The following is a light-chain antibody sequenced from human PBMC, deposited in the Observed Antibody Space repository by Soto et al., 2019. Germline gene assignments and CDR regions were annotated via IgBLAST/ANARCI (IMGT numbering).Light chain of an antibody. CDR3: SSYAGSDKSV. CDR2: EVS. CDR1: SSDVGGYNY. Sequence: QSALTQPPSASGFPGQSVTISCTGTSSDVGGYNYVSWYQHHPGKAPKALIYEVSKRPSGVPDRFSGSKSGNTASLTVSGLQAEDEADYYCSSYAGSDKSVFGGGTKLTVL. V-gene: IGLV2-8*01. J-gene: IGLJ2*01.